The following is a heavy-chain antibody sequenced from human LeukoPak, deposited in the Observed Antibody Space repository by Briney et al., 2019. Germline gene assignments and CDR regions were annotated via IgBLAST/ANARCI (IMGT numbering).Heavy chain of an antibody. V-gene: IGHV1-18*04. D-gene: IGHD2-2*01. CDR3: ARDCGTSCYLGTNKLDY. Sequence: GASVKVSCKASGYTFTSYGISWVRQAPGQGLEWMGWISAYNGNTNYAQKLQGRVTMTTDTSTSTAYMELRSLRSDDTAMYYCARDCGTSCYLGTNKLDYWGQGTLVTVSS. J-gene: IGHJ4*02. CDR2: ISAYNGNT. CDR1: GYTFTSYG.